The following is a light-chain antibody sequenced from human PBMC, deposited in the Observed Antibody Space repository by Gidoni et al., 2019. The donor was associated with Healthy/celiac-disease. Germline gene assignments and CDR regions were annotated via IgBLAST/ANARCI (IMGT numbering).Light chain of an antibody. J-gene: IGKJ3*01. Sequence: EIVMTQSPATLSVSPGERATLSCRASQSVSSNLAWYQQKPGQAPRLLIYGASTRATGIPARFSGSGSGTEFTLTISSLQSEDFAVYHCQQYNNWPSFGPXTKVDIK. CDR2: GAS. CDR1: QSVSSN. CDR3: QQYNNWPS. V-gene: IGKV3-15*01.